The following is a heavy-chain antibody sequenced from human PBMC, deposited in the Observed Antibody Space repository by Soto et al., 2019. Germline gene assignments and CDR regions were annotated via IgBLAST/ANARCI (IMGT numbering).Heavy chain of an antibody. V-gene: IGHV3-23*01. CDR3: AKEGGYDFYYYYYMDV. CDR2: ISGSGGST. J-gene: IGHJ6*03. D-gene: IGHD5-12*01. CDR1: GFTFSSYA. Sequence: GGSLRLSCAASGFTFSSYAMSWVRQAPGKGLEWVSAISGSGGSTYYADSVKGRFTISRDNSKNTLYLQMNSLRAEDTAVYYCAKEGGYDFYYYYYMDVWGKGTTVTVSS.